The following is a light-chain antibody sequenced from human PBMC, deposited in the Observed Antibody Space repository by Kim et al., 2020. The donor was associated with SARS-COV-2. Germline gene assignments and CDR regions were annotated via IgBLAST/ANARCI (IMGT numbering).Light chain of an antibody. CDR1: QRSSTY. CDR3: QQSYSTPYT. Sequence: DIQMTQSPSSLSASVGDRVTITCRASQRSSTYLNWYQQKPGEAPRLLIYAASSLQSGVSSRFSGSGSGTDFTLTISSLQPEDFATYYCQQSYSTPYTFGQGTKVDIK. J-gene: IGKJ2*01. CDR2: AAS. V-gene: IGKV1-39*01.